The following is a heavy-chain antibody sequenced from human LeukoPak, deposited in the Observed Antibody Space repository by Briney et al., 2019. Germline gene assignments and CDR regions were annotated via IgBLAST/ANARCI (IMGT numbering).Heavy chain of an antibody. CDR1: GFTLSNYW. CDR3: ARDRRAPRPNDY. Sequence: GGSLRLSCAASGFTLSNYWMRWLRQAPGKGLEWVANIKQDGSEKYYGDSVKGRFTISRDNAKNSLYLQMNSLRADDTAVYYCARDRRAPRPNDYWGQGTLVTVSS. D-gene: IGHD6-6*01. V-gene: IGHV3-7*03. J-gene: IGHJ4*02. CDR2: IKQDGSEK.